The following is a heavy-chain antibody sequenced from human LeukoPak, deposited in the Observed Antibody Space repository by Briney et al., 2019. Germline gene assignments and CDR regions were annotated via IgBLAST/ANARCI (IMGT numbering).Heavy chain of an antibody. CDR2: ISGSGRTT. CDR1: GFRFSDYY. J-gene: IGHJ4*02. V-gene: IGHV3-11*01. CDR3: ARPYYDESPTD. D-gene: IGHD3-22*01. Sequence: GGSLRLSCTASGFRFSDYYMSWIRQSPGKGLEWIAYISGSGRTTFYADSMKGRFTISRDNAKDSLYLQLNSLRTEDTAIYYCARPYYDESPTDWGQGTLVTVSS.